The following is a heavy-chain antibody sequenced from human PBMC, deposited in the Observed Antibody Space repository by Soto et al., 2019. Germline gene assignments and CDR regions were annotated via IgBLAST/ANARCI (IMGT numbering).Heavy chain of an antibody. V-gene: IGHV4-59*01. D-gene: IGHD4-17*01. Sequence: QVQLQESGPGLVKPSETLSLTCTVSGGSISSYYWSWIRQPPGKGLEWIGYIYYSGSTNYNPSLKSRVTISVDTSKNQFPLKLSSVTAADTAVYYCARAYGGTAFDYWGQGTLVTVSS. J-gene: IGHJ4*02. CDR1: GGSISSYY. CDR3: ARAYGGTAFDY. CDR2: IYYSGST.